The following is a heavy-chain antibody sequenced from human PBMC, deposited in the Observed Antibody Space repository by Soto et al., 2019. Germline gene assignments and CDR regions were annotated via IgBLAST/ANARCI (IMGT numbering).Heavy chain of an antibody. D-gene: IGHD2-2*01. J-gene: IGHJ4*02. CDR3: GRYAGYVDS. Sequence: SETLSLTCTVSGGSISSSYLSWIRQPPGRGLEWIGDIYYRGSTNYNPSLESRVAISIDTSKTQFSLKVSSVTAADTAVYYCGRYAGYVDSWGQGTLVTSPQ. CDR2: IYYRGST. CDR1: GGSISSSY. V-gene: IGHV4-59*01.